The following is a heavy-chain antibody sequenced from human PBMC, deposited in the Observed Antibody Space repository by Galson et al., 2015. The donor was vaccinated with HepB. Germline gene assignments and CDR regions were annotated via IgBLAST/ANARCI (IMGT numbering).Heavy chain of an antibody. CDR3: ARDLEGIVVVPAAFFDS. CDR2: INPNTGVT. J-gene: IGHJ4*02. CDR1: GYTFTGYY. Sequence: SVKVSCKASGYTFTGYYIHWVRQAPGQGLEWMGWINPNTGVTNYAQEFHGRVTMTRYTSLRIVYMQLDRLTSDDTAAYYCARDLEGIVVVPAAFFDSWGQGTLVTVSS. V-gene: IGHV1-2*02. D-gene: IGHD2-2*01.